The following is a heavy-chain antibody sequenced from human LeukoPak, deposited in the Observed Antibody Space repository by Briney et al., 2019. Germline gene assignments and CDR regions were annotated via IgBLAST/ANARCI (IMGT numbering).Heavy chain of an antibody. V-gene: IGHV3-74*01. J-gene: IGHJ1*01. Sequence: GGSLRLSCAASGFTFSTSWMHWVRHTPGKGLVWVSRINTDGSTTTYADSVKGRFTTSRDNAENALYLEMNSLRAEDTAVYYCASSVFASGSLWGQGTLVTVSS. CDR3: ASSVFASGSL. CDR1: GFTFSTSW. D-gene: IGHD3-10*01. CDR2: INTDGSTT.